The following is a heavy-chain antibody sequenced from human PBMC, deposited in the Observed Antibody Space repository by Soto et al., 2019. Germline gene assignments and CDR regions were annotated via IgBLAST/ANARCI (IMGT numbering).Heavy chain of an antibody. CDR1: GGSISSSSYY. Sequence: PSETLSLTCTVSGGSISSSSYYWGWIRQPPGKGLEWIGSIYYSGSTYYNPSLKSRVTISVDTSKNQFSLKLSSVTAADTAVYYCARQWYYYGSGSYYTAPDFDYWGQGTLVTVSS. CDR3: ARQWYYYGSGSYYTAPDFDY. V-gene: IGHV4-39*01. J-gene: IGHJ4*01. CDR2: IYYSGST. D-gene: IGHD3-10*01.